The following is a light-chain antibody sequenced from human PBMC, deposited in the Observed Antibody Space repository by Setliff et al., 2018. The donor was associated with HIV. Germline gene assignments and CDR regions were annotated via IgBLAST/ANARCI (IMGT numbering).Light chain of an antibody. Sequence: QSVLTQPRSVSGSPGQSVTFSCTGSSSDVGAYNYVSWYQQHPGKAPKLMIYDVTKRPSGVPDRFSGSKSGNTASLTISGLQAEDEADYYCCSYAGSYTQIFGSGTKVTV. J-gene: IGLJ1*01. CDR1: SSDVGAYNY. CDR2: DVT. V-gene: IGLV2-11*01. CDR3: CSYAGSYTQI.